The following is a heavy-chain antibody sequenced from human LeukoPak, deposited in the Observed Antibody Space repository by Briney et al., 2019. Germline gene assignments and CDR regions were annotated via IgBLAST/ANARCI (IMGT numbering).Heavy chain of an antibody. CDR3: ARRSDDYDSSAYYH. J-gene: IGHJ4*02. Sequence: ASVKVTCKASGYTFTSYGISWVRQAPGQGLEWMGWISAYNGNTNYAQKLQGRVTMTMDPSISTAYMELSSLRSEDTAVYYCARRSDDYDSSAYYHWGQGTLVTVSS. V-gene: IGHV1-18*01. CDR2: ISAYNGNT. D-gene: IGHD3-22*01. CDR1: GYTFTSYG.